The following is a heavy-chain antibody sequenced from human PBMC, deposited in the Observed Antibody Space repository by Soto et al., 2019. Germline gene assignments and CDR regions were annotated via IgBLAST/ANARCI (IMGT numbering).Heavy chain of an antibody. CDR3: AKGPTGAADYFDC. Sequence: EVQLLESGGGLVQPGGSLRLSCAASGFTFSDYAMSWVRQAPGKGLEWVSTISNTGITQYYADSVKGRFTISRDNSMQALYLHVNRRRAGVTSVDYCAKGPTGAADYFDCLGQGTLVTGSS. D-gene: IGHD4-17*01. V-gene: IGHV3-23*01. CDR2: ISNTGITQ. J-gene: IGHJ4*02. CDR1: GFTFSDYA.